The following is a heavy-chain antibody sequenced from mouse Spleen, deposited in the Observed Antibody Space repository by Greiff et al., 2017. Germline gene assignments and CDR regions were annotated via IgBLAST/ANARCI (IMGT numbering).Heavy chain of an antibody. CDR2: IHPNSGST. CDR3: ARREVYYGEPYAMDY. J-gene: IGHJ4*01. CDR1: GYTFTSYW. Sequence: VQLQQPGAELVKPGASVKLSCKASGYTFTSYWMHWVKQSPGQGLEWIGMIHPNSGSTNYNEKFKSKATLTVDKSSSTAYMQLSSLTSEDSAVYYCARREVYYGEPYAMDYWGQGTSVTVSS. V-gene: IGHV1-64*01. D-gene: IGHD2-13*01.